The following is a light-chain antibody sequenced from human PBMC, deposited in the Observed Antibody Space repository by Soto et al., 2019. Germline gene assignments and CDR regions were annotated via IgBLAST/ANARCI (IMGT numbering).Light chain of an antibody. J-gene: IGKJ4*01. CDR2: DAS. CDR1: QGVRSY. Sequence: EIVLTQSPATLSLSPGERATLSCRASQGVRSYLAWYQQKPGQAPRLLIYDASNRATGIPARFSGSGSGTDVTLSISSLEPEDCAVYYCLERSNWPLLTFGGGTKVEIK. V-gene: IGKV3-11*01. CDR3: LERSNWPLLT.